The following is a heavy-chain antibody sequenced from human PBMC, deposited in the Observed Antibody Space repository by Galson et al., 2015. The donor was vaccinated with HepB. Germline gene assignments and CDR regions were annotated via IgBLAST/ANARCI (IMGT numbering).Heavy chain of an antibody. J-gene: IGHJ4*02. Sequence: QSGAEVKKPGESLKISCKGSGYSFTSFWIAWVRQTPGKGLAWMGIIYPGDSDTRYSPSFQGQVTISVDKSINTAYLQWSSLEASDTAMYYCARGSQYCNGQSCRFDSWGQGSLVTVSS. CDR2: IYPGDSDT. CDR1: GYSFTSFW. V-gene: IGHV5-51*01. D-gene: IGHD2-15*01. CDR3: ARGSQYCNGQSCRFDS.